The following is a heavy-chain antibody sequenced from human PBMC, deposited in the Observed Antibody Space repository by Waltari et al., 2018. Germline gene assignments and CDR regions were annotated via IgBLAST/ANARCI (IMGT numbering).Heavy chain of an antibody. CDR2: IQYDGNNE. CDR1: GFPFSSSG. Sequence: QVHLVESGGGVVQPGGSLRLSCAASGFPFSSSGMHWVRQAPGKGLERVAFIQYDGNNEYSVDSVKGRFTISRDNSKNTLYLQMNSLRPEDAAVYYCLKGSGREMTERSFFGYWGQGTLVTVSS. J-gene: IGHJ4*02. V-gene: IGHV3-30*02. CDR3: LKGSGREMTERSFFGY. D-gene: IGHD1-1*01.